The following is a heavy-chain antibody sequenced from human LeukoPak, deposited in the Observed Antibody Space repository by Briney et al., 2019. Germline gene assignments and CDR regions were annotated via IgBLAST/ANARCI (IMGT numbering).Heavy chain of an antibody. CDR2: IYYSGST. Sequence: SETLSLTCTVSGGSISSYYWSWIRQPPGKGLEWIGYIYYSGSTNYNPSLKSRVTIPVDTSKNQFSLKLSSVTAADTAVYYCARAVSGRFDYWGQGTLVTVSS. CDR3: ARAVSGRFDY. V-gene: IGHV4-59*08. D-gene: IGHD6-19*01. J-gene: IGHJ4*02. CDR1: GGSISSYY.